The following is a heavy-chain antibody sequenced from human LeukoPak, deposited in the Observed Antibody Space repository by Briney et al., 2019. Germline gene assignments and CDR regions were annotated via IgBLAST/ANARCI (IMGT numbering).Heavy chain of an antibody. D-gene: IGHD3-9*01. Sequence: ASVKVSCKASGYTFTGYYMHWVRQAPGQGLEWMGGFDPEDGETIYAQKFQGRVTMTEDTSTDTAYMELSSLRSEDTAVYYCATDFGDILTGYYRGNAFDIWGQGTMVTVSS. J-gene: IGHJ3*02. CDR2: FDPEDGET. CDR1: GYTFTGYY. CDR3: ATDFGDILTGYYRGNAFDI. V-gene: IGHV1-24*01.